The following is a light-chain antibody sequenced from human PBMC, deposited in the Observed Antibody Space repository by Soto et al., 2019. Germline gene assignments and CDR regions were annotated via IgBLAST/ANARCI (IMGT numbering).Light chain of an antibody. J-gene: IGKJ3*01. CDR2: KAS. V-gene: IGKV1-5*03. Sequence: IQMTQSPSTVSASVGDRVTITCRASQSVITWLVWYQQKPGKAPKLLMHKASNLESGVPSRFSGSGSGTEFTLTISSLQPDDFATYYCQQYNSYPFTFGPGTKVDIK. CDR3: QQYNSYPFT. CDR1: QSVITW.